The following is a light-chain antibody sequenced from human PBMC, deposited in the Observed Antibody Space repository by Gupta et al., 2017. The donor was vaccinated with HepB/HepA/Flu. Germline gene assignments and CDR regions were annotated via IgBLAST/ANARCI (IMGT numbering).Light chain of an antibody. V-gene: IGLV1-44*01. CDR2: RDN. CDR1: SPNIGGNT. Sequence: VLPQPPSASGTPGSRVTISCSGSSPNIGGNTVLWYQQLPGTAPKLLIHRDNQRPSGVPDRLSGSKSGTSASLAISVLQSDDEADYYCAAWYDSLNYRVFGGGTKLTVL. CDR3: AAWYDSLNYRV. J-gene: IGLJ3*02.